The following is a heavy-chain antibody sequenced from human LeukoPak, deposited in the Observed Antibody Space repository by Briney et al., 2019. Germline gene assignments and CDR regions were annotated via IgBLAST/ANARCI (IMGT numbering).Heavy chain of an antibody. J-gene: IGHJ6*03. CDR2: ISDSSTTI. Sequence: GGSLRLSCAASGFTFSSYNMNWVRQAPGKGLEWVSYISDSSTTIYYADSVKGRFTISRDNSKNTLYLQMNSLRAEDTAVYYCAKTAHSSGYYPTGYYMDVWGKGTTVTISS. D-gene: IGHD3-22*01. V-gene: IGHV3-48*01. CDR3: AKTAHSSGYYPTGYYMDV. CDR1: GFTFSSYN.